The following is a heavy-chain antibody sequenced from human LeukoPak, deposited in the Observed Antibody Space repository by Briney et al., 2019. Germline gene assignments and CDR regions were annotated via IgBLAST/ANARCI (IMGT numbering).Heavy chain of an antibody. CDR2: INWNGAST. CDR1: GFSFDDLG. V-gene: IGHV3-20*04. J-gene: IGHJ6*03. Sequence: GGSLRLSCAASGFSFDDLGMTWVRQVPGKGLEWVSGINWNGASTGYADSVRGRFTISRDNAKNPLYLQMNSLRAEDTALYYCARAVCPTLTFCDSSYFMDVWGKGTTVNVS. CDR3: ARAVCPTLTFCDSSYFMDV. D-gene: IGHD6-6*01.